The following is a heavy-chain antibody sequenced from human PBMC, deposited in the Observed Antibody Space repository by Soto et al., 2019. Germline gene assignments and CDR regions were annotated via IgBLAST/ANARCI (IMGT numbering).Heavy chain of an antibody. CDR1: GDTFSSYA. Sequence: SVKVSCKASGDTFSSYAISWVRQAPGQGLDWMGGIIPFFNTSNYGQKFKGRVTITADESTSTAYMELSSLRSEDTAMYYCATYDILTGYYTFDYWGQGTLVTVSS. V-gene: IGHV1-69*13. CDR3: ATYDILTGYYTFDY. CDR2: IIPFFNTS. J-gene: IGHJ4*02. D-gene: IGHD3-9*01.